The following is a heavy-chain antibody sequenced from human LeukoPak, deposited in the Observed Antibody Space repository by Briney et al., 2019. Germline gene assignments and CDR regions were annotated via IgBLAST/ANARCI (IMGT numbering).Heavy chain of an antibody. CDR1: GDSVSSSSTA. CDR3: VRYYDFWSGLHYFDY. Sequence: SQTLSLTCAISGDSVSSSSTAWNWIRQSPSRGLEWLGRTYYRSKWYNDYAVSVKSRITINQDTSKNQFSLQLISVTPEDTAVYYCVRYYDFWSGLHYFDYWGQGTLVTVSS. V-gene: IGHV6-1*01. J-gene: IGHJ4*02. CDR2: TYYRSKWYN. D-gene: IGHD3-3*01.